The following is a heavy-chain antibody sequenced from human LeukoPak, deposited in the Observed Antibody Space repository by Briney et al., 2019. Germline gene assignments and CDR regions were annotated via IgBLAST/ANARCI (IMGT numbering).Heavy chain of an antibody. CDR2: IYSSGRT. V-gene: IGHV4-61*02. J-gene: IGHJ4*02. CDR3: ARENSSWAFDY. Sequence: SETLSLTCTVSGDSISSGSYYWSWIRQPPGEGLEWIGRIYSSGRTHYSPSLKSRVAISVDTSKNRFSLRLSSVTAADTAVYYCARENSSWAFDYWGQGTLVTVSS. D-gene: IGHD6-13*01. CDR1: GDSISSGSYY.